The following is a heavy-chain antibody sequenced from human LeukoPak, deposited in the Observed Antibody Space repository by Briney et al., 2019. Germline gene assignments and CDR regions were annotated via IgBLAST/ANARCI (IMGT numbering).Heavy chain of an antibody. CDR2: INHSGST. V-gene: IGHV4-34*01. CDR3: ARTYYDSSGYLALA. CDR1: GGSFSGYY. J-gene: IGHJ5*02. D-gene: IGHD3-22*01. Sequence: SETLPLTCAVYGGSFSGYYWSWIRQPPGRGLEWIGEINHSGSTNYNPSLKSRVTISVDTSKNQFSLKLSSVTAADTAVYYCARTYYDSSGYLALAWGQGTLVTVSS.